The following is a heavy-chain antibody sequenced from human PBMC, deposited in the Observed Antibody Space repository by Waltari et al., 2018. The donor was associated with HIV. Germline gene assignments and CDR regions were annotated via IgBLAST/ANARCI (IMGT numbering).Heavy chain of an antibody. J-gene: IGHJ4*02. V-gene: IGHV3-23*01. CDR3: AKDRSYDSSGYFDY. Sequence: EVQLLASGGDLEQPGGLLRLSAASSGFFFSSSAMSSASQAPGRGLGWVSSINGGTTGTFYAYSVKGRFAISRDSSKNTLYLQMNSLRAEDTAVYYCAKDRSYDSSGYFDYWGEGTLVTVSS. D-gene: IGHD3-22*01. CDR1: GFFFSSSA. CDR2: INGGTTGT.